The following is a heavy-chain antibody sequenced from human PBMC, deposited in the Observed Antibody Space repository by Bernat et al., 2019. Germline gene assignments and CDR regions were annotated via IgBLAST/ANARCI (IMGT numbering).Heavy chain of an antibody. D-gene: IGHD2-2*01. J-gene: IGHJ3*02. CDR1: GFSLSTSGMC. CDR2: IDWDDDK. CDR3: ARPSTSCYASAFDI. V-gene: IGHV2-70*01. Sequence: QVTLRESGPALVKPTQTLTLTCTFSGFSLSTSGMCVSWIRQPPGKALEWLALIDWDDDKYYSTSLKTRLTISKDTSKNQVVLTMTNMDPVDTATYYCARPSTSCYASAFDIWGQGTMVTVSS.